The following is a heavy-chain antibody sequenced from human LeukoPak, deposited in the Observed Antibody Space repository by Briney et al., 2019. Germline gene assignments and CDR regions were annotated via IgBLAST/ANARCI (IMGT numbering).Heavy chain of an antibody. Sequence: SETLSLTCAVYGWSFSSYYWSWIRQPPGKGLEWIGEINHSGSTNYNPSLKSRVTISVDTSKNQFSLKLSSVTAADTAVYYCASSGRFRPPVYWGQGTLVTVSS. CDR2: INHSGST. CDR1: GWSFSSYY. V-gene: IGHV4-34*01. J-gene: IGHJ4*02. D-gene: IGHD3-10*01. CDR3: ASSGRFRPPVY.